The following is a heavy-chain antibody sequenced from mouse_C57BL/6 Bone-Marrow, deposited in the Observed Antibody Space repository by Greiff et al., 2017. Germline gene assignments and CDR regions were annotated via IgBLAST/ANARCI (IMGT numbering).Heavy chain of an antibody. D-gene: IGHD2-4*01. Sequence: EVQLQQSGPELVKPGASVKIPCKASGYTFTDYNMDWVKQSHGKSLEWIGDINPNNGGTIYNQKFTGKATLTVDKSSSTAYMELRSLTSEDTAVYYCARGGDDYDGGYFDVWGTGTTVTVSS. CDR3: ARGGDDYDGGYFDV. CDR1: GYTFTDYN. J-gene: IGHJ1*03. V-gene: IGHV1-18*01. CDR2: INPNNGGT.